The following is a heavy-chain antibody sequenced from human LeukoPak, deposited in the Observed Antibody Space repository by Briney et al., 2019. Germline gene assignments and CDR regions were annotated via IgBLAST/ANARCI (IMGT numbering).Heavy chain of an antibody. V-gene: IGHV4-4*07. CDR1: GGSISTYY. CDR3: TREEGGSYGLPDY. CDR2: MYTSGNT. D-gene: IGHD1-26*01. Sequence: SETLSLTCTVSGGSISTYYWSWLRQPAGKGLEWIGRMYTSGNTNYNPSLKSRVTMSVDTSKNQFSLKLSSVSAADTAVYYCTREEGGSYGLPDYWGQGTLVTVSS. J-gene: IGHJ4*02.